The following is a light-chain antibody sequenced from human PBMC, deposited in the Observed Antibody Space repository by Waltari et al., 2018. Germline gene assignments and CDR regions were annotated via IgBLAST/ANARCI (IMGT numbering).Light chain of an antibody. Sequence: DIVMTQSPNSLAVSLGERATINCKSSQSVLYNSNNKNYLAWDQKKPGQPPKLLIYWASTRESGVPDRFSGSGSGTDFTLSISSLQAEDVAVYYCQQHYISRTFGQGTRVEIK. CDR2: WAS. CDR3: QQHYISRT. J-gene: IGKJ1*01. V-gene: IGKV4-1*01. CDR1: QSVLYNSNNKNY.